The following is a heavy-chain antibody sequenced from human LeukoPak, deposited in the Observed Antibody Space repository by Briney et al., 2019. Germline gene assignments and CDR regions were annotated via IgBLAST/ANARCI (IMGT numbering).Heavy chain of an antibody. CDR3: ARDIGNYDILTGYKHWFDP. CDR2: IYYSGST. CDR1: GGSISSYY. J-gene: IGHJ5*02. D-gene: IGHD3-9*01. V-gene: IGHV4-59*01. Sequence: SETLSLTCTVSGGSISSYYWSWIRRPPGKGLEWIGYIYYSGSTNYNPSLKSRVTISVDTSKNQFSLKLSSVTAADTAVYYCARDIGNYDILTGYKHWFDPWGQGTLVTVSS.